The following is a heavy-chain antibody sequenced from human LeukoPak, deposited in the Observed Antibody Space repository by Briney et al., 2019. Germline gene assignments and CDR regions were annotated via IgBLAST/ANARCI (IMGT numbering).Heavy chain of an antibody. D-gene: IGHD5-12*01. CDR3: ARDMATGSSIDY. V-gene: IGHV1-2*06. J-gene: IGHJ4*02. Sequence: ASVKVSCKASGYTFTGYYMYWVRQAPGHRLEWIGRSYTNTGGADYGRKFQGRVARTRDTSISTAYRELSRLRSDDTAVYYWARDMATGSSIDYWGQGTLVTVSS. CDR1: GYTFTGYY. CDR2: SYTNTGGA.